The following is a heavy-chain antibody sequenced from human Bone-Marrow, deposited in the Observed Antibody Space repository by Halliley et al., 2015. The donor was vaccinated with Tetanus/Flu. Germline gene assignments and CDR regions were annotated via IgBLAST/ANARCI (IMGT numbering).Heavy chain of an antibody. J-gene: IGHJ4*02. CDR3: AKVDEQWVVVGYFDS. Sequence: SLRLSCAASGFSFGYYAMHWVRQAPSKGLEWVALISYDGSNTYYADSVKGRFTIYRDFSKNTVYLQMSSLRAEDSAIYYCAKVDEQWVVVGYFDSWGQGTLVSVSS. D-gene: IGHD6-19*01. V-gene: IGHV3-30*18. CDR2: ISYDGSNT. CDR1: GFSFGYYA.